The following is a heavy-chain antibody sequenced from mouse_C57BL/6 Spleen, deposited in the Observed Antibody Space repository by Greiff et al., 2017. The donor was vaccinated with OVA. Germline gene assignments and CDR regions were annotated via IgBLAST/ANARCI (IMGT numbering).Heavy chain of an antibody. CDR2: INPGSGGT. CDR1: GYAFTNYL. V-gene: IGHV1-54*01. Sequence: VQLQESGAELVRPGTSVKVSCKASGYAFTNYLIEWVKQRPGQGLEWIGVINPGSGGTNYNEKFKGKATLTADESSSTAYMQLSSLTSEDSAVYFCARGGLPLDYWGQRTTLTVSS. D-gene: IGHD2-2*01. J-gene: IGHJ2*01. CDR3: ARGGLPLDY.